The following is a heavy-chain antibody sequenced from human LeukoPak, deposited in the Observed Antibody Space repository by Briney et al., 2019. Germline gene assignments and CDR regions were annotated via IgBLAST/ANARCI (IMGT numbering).Heavy chain of an antibody. CDR2: ISSSSSYI. J-gene: IGHJ4*02. CDR1: GFTFSSYS. CDR3: ARDPMVRGLLDY. D-gene: IGHD3-10*01. Sequence: PGGSLRLSCAASGFTFSSYSMNWVRQAPGKGLEWVSSISSSSSYIYYADSVKGRFTISRDNAKNSLYLQMNSLRAEDTAVYYCARDPMVRGLLDYWGQGTLVTVSS. V-gene: IGHV3-21*01.